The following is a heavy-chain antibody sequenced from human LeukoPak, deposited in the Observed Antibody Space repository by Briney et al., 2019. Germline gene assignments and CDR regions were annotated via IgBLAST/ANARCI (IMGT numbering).Heavy chain of an antibody. CDR1: GGSFSGYY. Sequence: PSETLSLTCAVYGGSFSGYYWSWIRQPPGKGLEWIGYIYYSGSTNDNPSLKSRVTISVDTSKNQFSLKLSSVTAADAAVYYCARGRDWFDPWGQGTLVTVSS. J-gene: IGHJ5*02. D-gene: IGHD5-24*01. CDR2: IYYSGST. V-gene: IGHV4-59*08. CDR3: ARGRDWFDP.